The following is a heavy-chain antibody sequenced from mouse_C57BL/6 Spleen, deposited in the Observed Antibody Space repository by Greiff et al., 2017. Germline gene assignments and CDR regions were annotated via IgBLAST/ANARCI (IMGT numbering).Heavy chain of an antibody. Sequence: EVHLVESGEGLVKPGGSLKLSCAASGFTFSSYAMSWVRQTPEKRLEWVAYISSGGDYIYYADTVKGRFTISRDNARNTLYLQMSSLKSEDTAMYYCTRDRGYDYDYAMDYWGQGTSVTVSS. CDR2: ISSGGDYI. J-gene: IGHJ4*01. CDR1: GFTFSSYA. V-gene: IGHV5-9-1*02. D-gene: IGHD2-4*01. CDR3: TRDRGYDYDYAMDY.